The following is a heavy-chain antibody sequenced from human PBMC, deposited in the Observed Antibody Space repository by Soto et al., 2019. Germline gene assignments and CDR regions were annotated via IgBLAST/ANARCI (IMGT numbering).Heavy chain of an antibody. CDR1: AFTFTNAW. CDR3: STDRAGILSGRAWVDP. D-gene: IGHD3-9*01. CDR2: IKTKTDGGAT. V-gene: IGHV3-15*07. J-gene: IGHJ5*02. Sequence: EVQLVESGGSLVKPRGSLRLSCAASAFTFTNAWMNWVRQAPGEGLEWVGRIKTKTDGGATDYAAPVKGRFIISRDDSKNVLYLQMNSLKTEDTAVYYCSTDRAGILSGRAWVDPWGQGTLVTVSS.